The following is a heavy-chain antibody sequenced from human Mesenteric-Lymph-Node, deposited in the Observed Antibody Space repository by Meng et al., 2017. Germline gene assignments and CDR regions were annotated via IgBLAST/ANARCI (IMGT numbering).Heavy chain of an antibody. CDR2: ISAYNGNT. J-gene: IGHJ6*02. CDR1: GYTFTDYD. D-gene: IGHD3-10*01. Sequence: ASVKVSCKASGYTFTDYDMHWVRQAPGQGLEWMGWISAYNGNTNYAQKLQGRVTMTTDTSTSTAYMELRSLRSDDTAVYYCAREVGYYGSGSYHYYGMDVWGQGTTVTVSS. CDR3: AREVGYYGSGSYHYYGMDV. V-gene: IGHV1-18*04.